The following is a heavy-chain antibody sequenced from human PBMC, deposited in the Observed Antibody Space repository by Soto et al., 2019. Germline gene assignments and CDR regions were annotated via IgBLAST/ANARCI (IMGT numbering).Heavy chain of an antibody. CDR1: GGTFSSYA. CDR3: ASSTVAGNPLYYYYYGMDV. CDR2: IIPIFGTA. J-gene: IGHJ6*02. Sequence: SVKVSCKASGGTFSSYAISWVRQAPGQGLEWMGGIIPIFGTANYAQKFQGRVTITADESTSTAYMELSSLRSEDTAVYYCASSTVAGNPLYYYYYGMDVWGQGTTVTVSS. V-gene: IGHV1-69*13. D-gene: IGHD6-19*01.